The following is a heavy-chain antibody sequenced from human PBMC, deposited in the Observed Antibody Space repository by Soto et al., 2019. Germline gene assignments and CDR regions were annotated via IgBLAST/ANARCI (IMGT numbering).Heavy chain of an antibody. CDR1: GYTFTSYD. CDR3: ARDEGYYYYGSANDY. D-gene: IGHD3-10*01. CDR2: MNPNSGNT. Sequence: GASVKVSCKASGYTFTSYDINWVRQATGQGLEWMGWMNPNSGNTGYAQKIQGRVTMTTDTSTSTAYMELRSLRSDDTAVYYCARDEGYYYYGSANDYWGQGTLVTVSS. J-gene: IGHJ4*02. V-gene: IGHV1-8*01.